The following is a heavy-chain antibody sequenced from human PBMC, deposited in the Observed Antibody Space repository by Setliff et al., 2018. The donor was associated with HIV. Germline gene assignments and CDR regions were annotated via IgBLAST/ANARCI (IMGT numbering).Heavy chain of an antibody. CDR2: FYVGGDT. CDR3: ALTAHNHLRGYMDV. D-gene: IGHD7-27*01. V-gene: IGHV4-4*07. CDR1: GGPVSTYY. J-gene: IGHJ6*03. Sequence: KSSETLSLTCTVSGGPVSTYYWSWIRQPAGKGLEWIGRFYVGGDTNYNPSLKSRVTMSVDTSKKQFSLKLKSVTAADTAVYYCALTAHNHLRGYMDVWGKGTKVTVSS.